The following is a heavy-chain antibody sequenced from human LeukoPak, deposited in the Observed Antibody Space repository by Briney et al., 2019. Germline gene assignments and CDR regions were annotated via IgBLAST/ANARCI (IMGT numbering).Heavy chain of an antibody. V-gene: IGHV4-31*03. J-gene: IGHJ4*02. CDR2: IYCSGST. CDR3: ARVLEIGDYVDY. D-gene: IGHD4-17*01. CDR1: GGSISSGGYY. Sequence: SQTLSLACTVSGGSISSGGYYWSWIRQHPGKGLEWIGYIYCSGSTYYNPSLKSRVTISVDTSKNQFSLKLSSVTAADTAVYYCARVLEIGDYVDYWGQGTLVTVSS.